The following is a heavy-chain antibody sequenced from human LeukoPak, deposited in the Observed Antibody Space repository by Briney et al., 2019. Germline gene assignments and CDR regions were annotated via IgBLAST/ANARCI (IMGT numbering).Heavy chain of an antibody. D-gene: IGHD4-17*01. CDR3: TAYGEYDAFDI. Sequence: GGSLRLSCAASGFTFSGSAMHWVRQASGKGLXXXGRIRSKANSYATAYAASVKGRFTISRDDSKNTAYLQMNSLKTEDTAVYYCTAYGEYDAFDIWGQGTMVTVSS. V-gene: IGHV3-73*01. CDR1: GFTFSGSA. J-gene: IGHJ3*02. CDR2: IRSKANSYAT.